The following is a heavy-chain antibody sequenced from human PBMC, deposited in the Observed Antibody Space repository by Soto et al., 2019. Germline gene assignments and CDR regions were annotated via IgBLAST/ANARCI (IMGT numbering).Heavy chain of an antibody. J-gene: IGHJ6*02. D-gene: IGHD3-10*01. Sequence: GGSLRLSCAASGFTFSSYAMSWVRQAPGKGLEWVSAISGSGGSTYYADSVKGRFTISRDNSKNTLYLQMNSLRAEDTAVYYCAKDQAGPQVLLWFGYYYGMDVWGQGTTVTVSS. V-gene: IGHV3-23*01. CDR3: AKDQAGPQVLLWFGYYYGMDV. CDR1: GFTFSSYA. CDR2: ISGSGGST.